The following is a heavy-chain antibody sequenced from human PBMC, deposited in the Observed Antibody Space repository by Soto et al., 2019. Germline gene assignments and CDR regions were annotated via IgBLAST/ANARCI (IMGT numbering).Heavy chain of an antibody. Sequence: SETLSLTCTVSGGSISSYYWSWIRQPPGKGLEWIGYIYYSGSTNYNPSLKSRVTISVDTSKNQFSLKLSSVTAADTAVYYCARQQWGYGDTKRNYYYGTDVWGKGTKGTVAS. CDR3: ARQQWGYGDTKRNYYYGTDV. CDR2: IYYSGST. CDR1: GGSISSYY. J-gene: IGHJ6*04. V-gene: IGHV4-59*01. D-gene: IGHD4-17*01.